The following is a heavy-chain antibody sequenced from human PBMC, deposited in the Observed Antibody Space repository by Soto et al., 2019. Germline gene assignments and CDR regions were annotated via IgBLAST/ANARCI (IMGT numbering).Heavy chain of an antibody. D-gene: IGHD3-22*01. Sequence: GASVKVSCKASGGTFSSYAISWVRQAPGQGLEWMGGIIPIFGTANYAQKFQGRVTITADESTSTAYMELSSLRSEDTAVYYCARDRDYYDSSGYPLGNWFDPWGQGTLVTVSS. CDR2: IIPIFGTA. CDR3: ARDRDYYDSSGYPLGNWFDP. J-gene: IGHJ5*02. CDR1: GGTFSSYA. V-gene: IGHV1-69*13.